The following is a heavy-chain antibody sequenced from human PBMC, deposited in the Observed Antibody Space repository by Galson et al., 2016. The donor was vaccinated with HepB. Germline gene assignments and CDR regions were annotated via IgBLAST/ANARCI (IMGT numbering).Heavy chain of an antibody. CDR1: GFTFSSYS. Sequence: SLRLSCAASGFTFSSYSMHWVRQAPGKGLVWVSYISSSSSTIYYADSVKGRFTISRDNAKNSLYLQMNSLRDEDTAVYYCARRGIYCSSTSCYADYGGQGTLVTVSS. J-gene: IGHJ4*02. CDR3: ARRGIYCSSTSCYADY. V-gene: IGHV3-48*02. D-gene: IGHD2-2*01. CDR2: ISSSSSTI.